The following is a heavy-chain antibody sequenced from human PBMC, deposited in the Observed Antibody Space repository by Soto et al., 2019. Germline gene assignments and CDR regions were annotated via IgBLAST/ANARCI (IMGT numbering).Heavy chain of an antibody. V-gene: IGHV4-59*01. D-gene: IGHD2-21*02. CDR1: GGSISSYY. CDR3: ARDLWGYCGADCYPLDV. CDR2: IYYSGST. Sequence: SETLSLTCSVSGGSISSYYWSWIRQPPGKGLEWIGYIYYSGSTNYNPSLKSRVTISVDTSKNQFSLKLNSVTAADTAVYYCARDLWGYCGADCYPLDVWGQGTTVTVSS. J-gene: IGHJ6*02.